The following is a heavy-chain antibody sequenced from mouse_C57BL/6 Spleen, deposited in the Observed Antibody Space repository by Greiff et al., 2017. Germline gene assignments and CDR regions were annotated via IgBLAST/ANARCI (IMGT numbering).Heavy chain of an antibody. CDR1: GYTFTSYW. CDR2: INPSNGGT. J-gene: IGHJ1*03. CDR3: ARYPLYYGNWYFDV. V-gene: IGHV1-53*01. Sequence: QVQLKQPGTELVKPGASVKLSCKASGYTFTSYWMHWVKQRPGQGLEWIGNINPSNGGTNYNEKFKSKATLTVDKSSSTAYMQLSSLTSEDSAVYYCARYPLYYGNWYFDVWGTGTTVTVSS. D-gene: IGHD2-1*01.